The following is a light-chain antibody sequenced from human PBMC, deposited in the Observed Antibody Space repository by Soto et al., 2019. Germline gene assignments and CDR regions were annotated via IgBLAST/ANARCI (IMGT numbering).Light chain of an antibody. J-gene: IGLJ3*02. CDR2: RSS. CDR1: SSNIGAVYD. Sequence: QSVLTQPASVSGAPGQRVTISCTGSSSNIGAVYDVHWYQQLPGTAPKLLIYRSSNRPSGVPDRFSGSKSGTSAYLAITGLRAGDEADYYCQSYDSSLSVWVFGGGTKLTVL. V-gene: IGLV1-40*01. CDR3: QSYDSSLSVWV.